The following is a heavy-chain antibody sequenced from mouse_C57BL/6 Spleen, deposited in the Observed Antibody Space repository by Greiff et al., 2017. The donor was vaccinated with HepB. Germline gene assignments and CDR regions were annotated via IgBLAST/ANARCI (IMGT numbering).Heavy chain of an antibody. Sequence: EVKLVESGGDLVKPGGSLKLSCAASGFTFSSYGMSWVRQTPDKRLEWVATISSGGSYTYYPDSVKGRFTISRDNAKTTLYLQMSSLKSEDTAMYYCESLYYDDDGFAYWGQGTLVTVSA. CDR1: GFTFSSYG. D-gene: IGHD2-4*01. CDR2: ISSGGSYT. V-gene: IGHV5-6*02. CDR3: ESLYYDDDGFAY. J-gene: IGHJ3*01.